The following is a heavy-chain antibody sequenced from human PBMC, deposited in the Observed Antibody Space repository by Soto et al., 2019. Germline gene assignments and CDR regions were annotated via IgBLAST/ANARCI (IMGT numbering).Heavy chain of an antibody. CDR2: IIPIFGTA. CDR3: ARDRSPSSGYYPYWFDP. Sequence: QVQLVQSGAEVKKPGSSVKVSCKASGGTFSSYAITWVRQAPGQGLEWMGGIIPIFGTANYAQKFQARVTITADESTSTAYMELSSLRSEDTAVYYCARDRSPSSGYYPYWFDPWGQGTLVTVSP. D-gene: IGHD3-22*01. J-gene: IGHJ5*02. V-gene: IGHV1-69*12. CDR1: GGTFSSYA.